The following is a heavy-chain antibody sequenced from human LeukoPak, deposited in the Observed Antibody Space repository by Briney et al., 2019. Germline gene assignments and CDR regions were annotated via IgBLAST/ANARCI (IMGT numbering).Heavy chain of an antibody. J-gene: IGHJ5*02. V-gene: IGHV1-3*03. CDR3: ARGPTIRGVSIKSWFDP. CDR1: GYTFTSYA. CDR2: INAGNGNT. D-gene: IGHD3-10*01. Sequence: GASVKVSCKASGYTFTSYAMHWVRQAPGQRLEWMRWINAGNGNTKYSQEFQGRVTITRDTSASTAYMELSSLRSEDMAVYYCARGPTIRGVSIKSWFDPWGQGTLVTVSS.